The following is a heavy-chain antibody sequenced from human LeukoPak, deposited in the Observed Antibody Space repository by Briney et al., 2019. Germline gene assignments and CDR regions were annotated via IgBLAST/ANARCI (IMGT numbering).Heavy chain of an antibody. V-gene: IGHV3-23*01. J-gene: IGHJ4*02. CDR1: GFTFSSYA. D-gene: IGHD4-17*01. CDR3: AKDRHGDYSFDF. CDR2: VSAGGGTT. Sequence: GGSLRLSCAASGFTFSSYALNWVRQAPRKGLEWVSGVSAGGGTTYFADSVKGRFTISRDNSKSTLYLQMNSLRAEDTAVYFCAKDRHGDYSFDFCGQGTLVTASS.